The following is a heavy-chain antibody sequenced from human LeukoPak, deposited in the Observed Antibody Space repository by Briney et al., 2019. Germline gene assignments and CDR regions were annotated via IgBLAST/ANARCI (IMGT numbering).Heavy chain of an antibody. CDR3: ARGQTGYCSGGSCYFISY. CDR1: GFTFSSYA. V-gene: IGHV3-23*01. J-gene: IGHJ4*02. D-gene: IGHD2-15*01. Sequence: PGGSLGLSCAASGFTFSSYAMSWVRQAPGKGLEWVSAISGSGGSTYYADSVKGRFTISRDNSKNTLYLQMNSLRAEDTAIYYCARGQTGYCSGGSCYFISYWGQGTLATVSS. CDR2: ISGSGGST.